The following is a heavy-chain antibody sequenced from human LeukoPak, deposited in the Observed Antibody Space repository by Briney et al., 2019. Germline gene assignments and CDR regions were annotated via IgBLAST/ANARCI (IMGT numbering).Heavy chain of an antibody. J-gene: IGHJ4*02. CDR3: ARAYDILTGYSSNSHFDY. D-gene: IGHD3-9*01. V-gene: IGHV3-21*01. Sequence: GGSLRLSCAASGFTFSSYSMNWVRQAPGKGLEWVSSISSSSSSYIYYADSVKGRFTISRDNAKNSLYLQMNSLRAEDTAVYYCARAYDILTGYSSNSHFDYWGQGTLVTVSS. CDR2: ISSSSSSYI. CDR1: GFTFSSYS.